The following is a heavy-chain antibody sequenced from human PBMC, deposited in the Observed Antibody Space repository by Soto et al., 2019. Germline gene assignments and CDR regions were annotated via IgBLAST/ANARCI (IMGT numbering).Heavy chain of an antibody. V-gene: IGHV1-69*13. CDR2: IIPIFGTA. CDR3: ARARIAVAGLYYYYYYGMDV. Sequence: SVKVSCKASGVTFSSYAISWVRQAPGQGLEWMGGIIPIFGTANYAQKFQGRVTITADESTSTAYMELSSLRSEDTAVYYCARARIAVAGLYYYYYYGMDVWGQGTTVTVSS. D-gene: IGHD6-19*01. J-gene: IGHJ6*02. CDR1: GVTFSSYA.